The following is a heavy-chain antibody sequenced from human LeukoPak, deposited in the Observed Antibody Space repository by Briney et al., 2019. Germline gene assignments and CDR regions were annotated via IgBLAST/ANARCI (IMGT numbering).Heavy chain of an antibody. CDR3: ARSEQQWLVLASLDY. J-gene: IGHJ4*02. Sequence: GGSLRLSCSASGFTFSSYWMHWVRQAPGKGLEWVANIKQDGSEKYYVDSVKGRFTISRDNSKNTLYLQMNSLRAEDTAVYYCARSEQQWLVLASLDYWGQGTLVTVSS. CDR2: IKQDGSEK. CDR1: GFTFSSYW. V-gene: IGHV3-7*01. D-gene: IGHD6-19*01.